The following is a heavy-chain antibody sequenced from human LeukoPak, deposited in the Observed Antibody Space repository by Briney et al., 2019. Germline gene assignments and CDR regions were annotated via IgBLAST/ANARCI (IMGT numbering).Heavy chain of an antibody. Sequence: PGGSLRLSCAASGFIFSTYGMHWVRQAPGKGLEWVAVIWYDGGNQYYADSVKGRFTISRDNSKNTLYLQMNSLRAEDTAVYYCARDGRYCSGGNCYSSNFDYWGQGTLVTVSS. CDR2: IWYDGGNQ. J-gene: IGHJ4*02. CDR1: GFIFSTYG. V-gene: IGHV3-33*01. CDR3: ARDGRYCSGGNCYSSNFDY. D-gene: IGHD2-15*01.